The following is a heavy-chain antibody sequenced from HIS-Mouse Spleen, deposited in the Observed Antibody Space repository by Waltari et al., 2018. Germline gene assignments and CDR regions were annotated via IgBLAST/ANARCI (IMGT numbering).Heavy chain of an antibody. Sequence: QLQLQESGPGLVKPSETLSLTCPVSGGSISSSSYYWGWSRQPPGKGLEWIGSIYYSGSTYYNPSLKSRVTISVDTSKNQFSLKLSSVTAADTAVYYCARRRGWFDYWGQGTLVTVSS. V-gene: IGHV4-39*01. CDR1: GGSISSSSYY. CDR3: ARRRGWFDY. D-gene: IGHD6-19*01. CDR2: IYYSGST. J-gene: IGHJ4*02.